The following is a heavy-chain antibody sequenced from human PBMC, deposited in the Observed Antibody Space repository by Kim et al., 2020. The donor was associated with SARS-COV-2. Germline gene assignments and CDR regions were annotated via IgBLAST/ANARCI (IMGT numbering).Heavy chain of an antibody. J-gene: IGHJ6*02. Sequence: SETLSLTCAVYGGSFSGYYWSWIRQPPGKGLEWIGEINHSGSTNYNPSLKSRVTISVDTSKNQFSLKLSSVTAADTAVYYCASSGRGYSYGYLRHYYGMDVWGQGTTVTVSS. CDR3: ASSGRGYSYGYLRHYYGMDV. CDR1: GGSFSGYY. D-gene: IGHD5-18*01. V-gene: IGHV4-34*01. CDR2: INHSGST.